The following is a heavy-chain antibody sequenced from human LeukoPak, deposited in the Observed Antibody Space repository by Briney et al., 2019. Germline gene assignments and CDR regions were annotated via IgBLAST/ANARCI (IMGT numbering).Heavy chain of an antibody. Sequence: GGSLRLSCAASGFTFSSYSMNWVRQAPGKGLEWVSSISSSSYIYYADSVKGRFTISRDNAKNSLYLQMNSLRAEDTAVYYCARDPSGVNYYYYYMDVWGKGTTVTVSS. V-gene: IGHV3-21*01. CDR2: ISSSSYI. J-gene: IGHJ6*03. D-gene: IGHD3-10*01. CDR3: ARDPSGVNYYYYYMDV. CDR1: GFTFSSYS.